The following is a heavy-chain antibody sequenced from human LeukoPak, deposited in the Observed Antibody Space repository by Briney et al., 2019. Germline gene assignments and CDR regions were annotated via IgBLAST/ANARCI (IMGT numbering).Heavy chain of an antibody. CDR2: IIPIFSTA. D-gene: IGHD3-3*01. J-gene: IGHJ4*02. CDR3: ARGRYDFWSGYSN. Sequence: GASVKVSCKASGGTFSSYAISWVRQAPGQGLEWMGGIIPIFSTASYAQYFQGRVTITTDESTSTAYMELSSLRSEDTAVYYCARGRYDFWSGYSNWGQGTLVTVSS. V-gene: IGHV1-69*05. CDR1: GGTFSSYA.